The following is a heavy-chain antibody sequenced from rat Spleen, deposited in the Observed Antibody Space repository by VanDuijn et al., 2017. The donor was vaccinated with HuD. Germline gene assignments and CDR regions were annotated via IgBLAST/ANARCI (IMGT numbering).Heavy chain of an antibody. CDR3: TRRHYSEDVMDA. CDR2: INSSGST. V-gene: IGHV3-1*01. Sequence: EVQLQESGPGLVKPSQSLSLTCSVTGYSITSNYWGWIRKLPGNKMAWIGHINSSGSTGYNPSLKSQISITRDTSKNQFFLQLNSVTTEDTATYYCTRRHYSEDVMDAWGQGVSVTVSS. CDR1: GYSITSNY. D-gene: IGHD1-1*01. J-gene: IGHJ4*01.